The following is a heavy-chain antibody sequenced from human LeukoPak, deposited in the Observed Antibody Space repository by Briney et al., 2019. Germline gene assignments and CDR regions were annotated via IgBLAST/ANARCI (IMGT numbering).Heavy chain of an antibody. CDR2: ISYDGRNK. Sequence: GGSLRLSCAASGFIFSSYGIQWVRQAPGKGLEWVAVISYDGRNKFYADSVKGRFTISRDHSKNTVSLQMNSLRTEDTALYYCAKELTTVSFFDSWGQGTLVTVSS. D-gene: IGHD4-17*01. CDR1: GFIFSSYG. CDR3: AKELTTVSFFDS. V-gene: IGHV3-30*18. J-gene: IGHJ4*02.